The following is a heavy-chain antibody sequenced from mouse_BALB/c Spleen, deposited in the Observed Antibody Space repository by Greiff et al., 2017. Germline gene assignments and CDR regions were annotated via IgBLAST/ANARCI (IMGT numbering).Heavy chain of an antibody. J-gene: IGHJ4*01. CDR3: ARHLTGTAMDY. CDR2: ISSGGSYT. V-gene: IGHV5-6*01. Sequence: EVKLVESGGDLVKPGGSLKLSCAASGFTFSSYGMSWVRQTPDKRLEWVATISSGGSYTYYPDSVKGRFTISRDNAKNTLYLQMSSLKSEDTAMYYCARHLTGTAMDYWGQGTSVTVSS. CDR1: GFTFSSYG. D-gene: IGHD4-1*01.